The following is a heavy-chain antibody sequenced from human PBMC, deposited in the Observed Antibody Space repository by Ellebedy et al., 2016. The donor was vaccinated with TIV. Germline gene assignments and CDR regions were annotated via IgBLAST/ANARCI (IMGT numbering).Heavy chain of an antibody. CDR3: TTQYYDFWSGYLLGAFDI. J-gene: IGHJ3*02. D-gene: IGHD3-3*01. Sequence: PGGSLRLSCAASGFTFSNAWMNWVRQAQGKGLEWVGRIKSKTDGGTTDYAAPVKGRFTISRDDSKNTLYLQMNSLKTEDTAVYYCTTQYYDFWSGYLLGAFDIWGQGTMVTVSS. CDR1: GFTFSNAW. V-gene: IGHV3-15*07. CDR2: IKSKTDGGTT.